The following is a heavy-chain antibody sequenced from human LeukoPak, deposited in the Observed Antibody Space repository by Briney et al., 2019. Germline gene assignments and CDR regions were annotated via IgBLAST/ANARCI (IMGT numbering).Heavy chain of an antibody. J-gene: IGHJ4*02. CDR2: ISSSSSYI. D-gene: IGHD6-6*01. CDR3: ARGVAARGDY. V-gene: IGHV3-21*01. Sequence: GGSLRLSCAASGFTFSSYSMNWVRQAPGKGLEWVSSISSSSSYIYYADSVKGRFTISRDNAENSLYLQMNSLRAEDTAVYYCARGVAARGDYWGQGTLVTVSS. CDR1: GFTFSSYS.